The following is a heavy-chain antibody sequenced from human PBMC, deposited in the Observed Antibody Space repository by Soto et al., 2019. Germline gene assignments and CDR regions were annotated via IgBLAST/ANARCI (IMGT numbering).Heavy chain of an antibody. CDR3: VRDSGAKLSSS. CDR1: GGTFSSYR. Sequence: ASVKVSCKASGGTFSSYRINWVRQAPGQGLEWVGGIVPIYRTADYAQKFQGRVTITADESARTSYMELRSLKSQDTAVYYCVRDSGAKLSSSWGKGTLVTVSS. CDR2: IVPIYRTA. D-gene: IGHD6-13*01. V-gene: IGHV1-69*13. J-gene: IGHJ4*02.